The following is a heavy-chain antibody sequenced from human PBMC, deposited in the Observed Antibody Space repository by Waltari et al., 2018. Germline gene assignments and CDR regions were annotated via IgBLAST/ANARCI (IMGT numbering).Heavy chain of an antibody. CDR2: MNPNSGNT. CDR3: AVMKENIAPFDY. CDR1: GPTFTSDD. J-gene: IGHJ4*02. Sequence: QVQLVQSGAEVKKPGASVKVSCKASGPTFTSDDINWVRQATGQGLEWMGWMNPNSGNTGYAQKFHGRVTITRNTSISTAYMELSSLRSEDTAVYYCAVMKENIAPFDYWGQGTLVTVSS. V-gene: IGHV1-8*03. D-gene: IGHD5-12*01.